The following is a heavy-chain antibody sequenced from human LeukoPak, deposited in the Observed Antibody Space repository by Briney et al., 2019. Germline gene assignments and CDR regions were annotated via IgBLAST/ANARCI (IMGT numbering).Heavy chain of an antibody. J-gene: IGHJ4*02. CDR3: ARGGSGTYYHY. CDR2: IYYSGST. CDR1: GGSISSYY. V-gene: IGHV4-59*01. D-gene: IGHD1-26*01. Sequence: SETLSLTCTASGGSISSYYWSWIRQPPGKGLEWIGYIYYSGSTNYHPSLKSRVTISVDTSKNQFSLKLSSVTAADTAVYYCARGGSGTYYHYWGQGTLVTVSS.